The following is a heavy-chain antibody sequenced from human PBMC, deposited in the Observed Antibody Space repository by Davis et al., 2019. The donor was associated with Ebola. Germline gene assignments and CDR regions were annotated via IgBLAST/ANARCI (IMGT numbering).Heavy chain of an antibody. D-gene: IGHD3-22*01. Sequence: ASVKVSCKTSGDTFTGYYIHWVRQAPGQGLEWMGWVNPKSGGTASAQKFRGRVTMTRDRSVSTAYMDLTRMTSDDTAVYYCARTRDDSSGYFYVWGQGTLVTVSS. V-gene: IGHV1-2*02. CDR2: VNPKSGGT. CDR3: ARTRDDSSGYFYV. CDR1: GDTFTGYY. J-gene: IGHJ4*01.